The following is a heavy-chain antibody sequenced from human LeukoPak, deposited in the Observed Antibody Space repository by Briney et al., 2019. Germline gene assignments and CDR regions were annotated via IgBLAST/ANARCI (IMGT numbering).Heavy chain of an antibody. CDR2: ISSSSSTI. J-gene: IGHJ6*02. Sequence: PGGSLRLSCAASGFTFSSYSMNWVRQAPGKGLEWASYISSSSSTIYYADSVKGRFTISRDSAKNSLYLQMNSLRAEDTAVYYCARGNRWLVFYYYGMDVWGQGTTVTVSS. D-gene: IGHD6-19*01. CDR3: ARGNRWLVFYYYGMDV. CDR1: GFTFSSYS. V-gene: IGHV3-48*01.